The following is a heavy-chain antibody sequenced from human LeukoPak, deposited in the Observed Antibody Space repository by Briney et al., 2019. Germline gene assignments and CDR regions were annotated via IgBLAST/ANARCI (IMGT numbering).Heavy chain of an antibody. D-gene: IGHD6-19*01. V-gene: IGHV4-34*01. CDR1: GGSFSGYY. CDR3: ARFPQSPARYSSGWPTSSSYWYFDL. Sequence: SETLSLTCAVYGGSFSGYYWSWIRQPPGKGLEWIGEINHSGSTNYNPSLKSRVTISVDTSKNQFSLKLSSVTAADTAVYYCARFPQSPARYSSGWPTSSSYWYFDLWGRGTLVTVSS. J-gene: IGHJ2*01. CDR2: INHSGST.